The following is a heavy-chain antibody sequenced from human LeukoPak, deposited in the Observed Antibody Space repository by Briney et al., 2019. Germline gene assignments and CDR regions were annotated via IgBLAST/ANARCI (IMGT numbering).Heavy chain of an antibody. D-gene: IGHD6-19*01. CDR2: IYTNGST. CDR3: AREYSSGWSRGFDY. Sequence: SETLSLTCTVSGGSISSYYWSWIRQPAGKGLEWIGRIYTNGSTNYNPSLKSRVTMSVDTSKNQFSLKLSSVTAADTAVYYCAREYSSGWSRGFDYWGQGTLVTVSS. CDR1: GGSISSYY. J-gene: IGHJ4*02. V-gene: IGHV4-4*07.